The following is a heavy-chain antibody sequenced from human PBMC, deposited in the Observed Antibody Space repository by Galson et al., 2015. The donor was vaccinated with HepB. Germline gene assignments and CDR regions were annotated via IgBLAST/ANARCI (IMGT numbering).Heavy chain of an antibody. CDR2: ISWNSGSI. V-gene: IGHV3-9*01. J-gene: IGHJ4*02. CDR1: GFTFDDYA. CDR3: AKGVGGSYLGAVFDY. Sequence: SLRLSCAASGFTFDDYAMHWVRQAPGKGLEWVSGISWNSGSIGYADSVKGRFTISRDNAKNSLYLQMNSLRAEDTALYYCAKGVGGSYLGAVFDYWGQGTLVTVSS. D-gene: IGHD1-26*01.